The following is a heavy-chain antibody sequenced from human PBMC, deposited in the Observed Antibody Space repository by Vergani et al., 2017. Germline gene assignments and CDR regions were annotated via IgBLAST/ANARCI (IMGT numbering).Heavy chain of an antibody. J-gene: IGHJ6*02. Sequence: QVQLVQSGAEVKKPGASVKVSCKASGYTFTGYYMHWVRQAPGQGLEWMGWINPNSGGTNYAQKFQGRVTMTRDTSISTVYMELSRLRSDDTAVYYCARDHVVVVPAAWEYYGMDVWGQGTTVTVSS. CDR3: ARDHVVVVPAAWEYYGMDV. D-gene: IGHD2-2*01. V-gene: IGHV1-2*02. CDR2: INPNSGGT. CDR1: GYTFTGYY.